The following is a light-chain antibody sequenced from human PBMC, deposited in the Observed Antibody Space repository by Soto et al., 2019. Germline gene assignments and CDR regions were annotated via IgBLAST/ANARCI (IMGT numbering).Light chain of an antibody. J-gene: IGLJ2*01. Sequence: QPVLTQSSSASASLGSSVKLTCTLSSGHSSYIIAWHHQQPGTAPRYLMKLEGSGSYNKGSGVPDRFSGSSSGADRYLTISNPQFEDEANYYCETWDSNTRVFGGGTKLTVL. V-gene: IGLV4-60*02. CDR1: SGHSSYI. CDR2: LEGSGSY. CDR3: ETWDSNTRV.